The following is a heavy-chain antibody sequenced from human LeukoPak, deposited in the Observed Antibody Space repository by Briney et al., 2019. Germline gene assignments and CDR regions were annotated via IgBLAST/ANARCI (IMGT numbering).Heavy chain of an antibody. V-gene: IGHV3-21*01. D-gene: IGHD3-10*01. J-gene: IGHJ6*02. CDR1: GFTFSSYS. Sequence: PGGSLRLSCAASGFTFSSYSMNWVRQAPGKGLEWVLSISSSSSYIYCADSVKGRFTISRDNAKNSLYLQMNSLRAEDTAVYYCAREITMVRGVIDYYGIDVWGQGTTVTVSS. CDR3: AREITMVRGVIDYYGIDV. CDR2: ISSSSSYI.